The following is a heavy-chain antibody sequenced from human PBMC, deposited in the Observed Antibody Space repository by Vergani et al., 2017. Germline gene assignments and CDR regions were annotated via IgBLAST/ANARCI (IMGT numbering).Heavy chain of an antibody. J-gene: IGHJ4*02. D-gene: IGHD4-17*01. CDR1: GYSISSGYY. Sequence: QVQLQESGPGLVKPSETLSLTCAVSGYSISSGYYWGWIRQPPGKGLEWIGSIYHSGSTYYNPSLKGRVTISVDTSKNQFSLKLSSVTAADTAVYYCASVTTTYYYFDYWGQGTLVTVSS. CDR3: ASVTTTYYYFDY. V-gene: IGHV4-38-2*01. CDR2: IYHSGST.